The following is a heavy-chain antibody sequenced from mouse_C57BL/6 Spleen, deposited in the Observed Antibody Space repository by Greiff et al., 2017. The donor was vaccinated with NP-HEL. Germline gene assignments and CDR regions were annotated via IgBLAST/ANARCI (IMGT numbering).Heavy chain of an antibody. CDR2: IWSGGST. J-gene: IGHJ2*01. Sequence: QVQLQQSGPGLVQPSQSLSITCTVSGFSFTSYGVHWVRQAPGKGLEWLVVIWSGGSTDYNAAFISRLSISKDNSKSQVFFKMNSLPADDTAIYYCARGDFDYWGQGTTLTVSS. CDR1: GFSFTSYG. V-gene: IGHV2-2*01. CDR3: ARGDFDY.